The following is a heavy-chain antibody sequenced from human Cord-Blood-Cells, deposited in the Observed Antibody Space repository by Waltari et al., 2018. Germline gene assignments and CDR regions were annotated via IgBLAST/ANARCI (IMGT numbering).Heavy chain of an antibody. CDR3: ARGGWHDYGDYGGDY. D-gene: IGHD4-17*01. CDR2: INPSGGST. J-gene: IGHJ4*02. V-gene: IGHV1-46*01. CDR1: GYTFTSYY. Sequence: QVQLVQSGAEVKKPGASVKVSCTASGYTFTSYYMHWVRQAPGQGLEWMGIINPSGGSTSYAQKFQGTVTMTRDTSTSTVYMGLSSLRSEDTAVYYCARGGWHDYGDYGGDYWGQGTLVTVSS.